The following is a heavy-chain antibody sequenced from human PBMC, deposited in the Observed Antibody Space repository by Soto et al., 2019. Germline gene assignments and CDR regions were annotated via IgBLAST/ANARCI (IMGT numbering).Heavy chain of an antibody. CDR1: GGSISSYY. Sequence: SETLSLTCTVSGGSISSYYWSWIRQPPGKGLEWIGYIYYSGSTNYNPSLKSRVTISVDTSKNQFSLKLSSVTAADTAVYYCARGAHYDFWSIDYYYYGMDVWGQGTTVTVSS. D-gene: IGHD3-3*01. CDR2: IYYSGST. V-gene: IGHV4-59*01. J-gene: IGHJ6*02. CDR3: ARGAHYDFWSIDYYYYGMDV.